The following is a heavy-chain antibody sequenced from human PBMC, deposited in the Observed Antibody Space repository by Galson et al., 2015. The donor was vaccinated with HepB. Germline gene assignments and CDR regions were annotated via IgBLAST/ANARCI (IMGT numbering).Heavy chain of an antibody. V-gene: IGHV6-1*01. Sequence: CAISGDSVSANTAAWNWIRQSPSRGLEWPGGTYYRSKWQKDYAVSMKSRITISTDTSRNQVSLQLNSMSPEDTAVYYCAYGVDVWGQGTTFTVSS. CDR1: GDSVSANTAA. CDR2: TYYRSKWQK. CDR3: AYGVDV. J-gene: IGHJ6*02.